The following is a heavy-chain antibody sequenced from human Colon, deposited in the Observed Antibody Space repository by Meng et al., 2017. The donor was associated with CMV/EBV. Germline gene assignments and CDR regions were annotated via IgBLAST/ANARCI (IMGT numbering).Heavy chain of an antibody. J-gene: IGHJ6*02. V-gene: IGHV4-59*01. CDR2: IFYSGST. D-gene: IGHD3-3*01. CDR1: GGSISDYY. Sequence: SETLSLTCNVSGGSISDYYWTWIRQSPGEGLEWIGHIFYSGSTNYNPSLESRVTISVDTSKNQFSLKLSSVTAADTAVYYCARAKSDYDFWSGYYPGMDVWGQGTTVTVSS. CDR3: ARAKSDYDFWSGYYPGMDV.